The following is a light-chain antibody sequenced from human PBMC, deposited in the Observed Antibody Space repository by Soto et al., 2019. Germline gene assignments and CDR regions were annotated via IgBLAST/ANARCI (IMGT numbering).Light chain of an antibody. Sequence: QSVLNQPASVTGSPGQAITISRTGTSRELGSYDLVSWYQHHPGKAPKLIIYEGFKRPSGVSNRFSGSKSANTASLTISGLQAEDEADYHCCSFAGSSTPFVFGTGTKVTVL. CDR1: SRELGSYDL. J-gene: IGLJ1*01. CDR3: CSFAGSSTPFV. V-gene: IGLV2-23*01. CDR2: EGF.